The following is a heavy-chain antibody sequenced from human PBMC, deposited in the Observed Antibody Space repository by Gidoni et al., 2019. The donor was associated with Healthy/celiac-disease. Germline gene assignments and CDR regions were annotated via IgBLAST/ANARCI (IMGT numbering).Heavy chain of an antibody. D-gene: IGHD3-10*01. CDR2: INAGNGNT. V-gene: IGHV1-3*01. Sequence: QVQLVQSGAEVKKPGASLKVSCTASGYTFTSYAMHWVRQAPGQRLEWMGWINAGNGNTKDSQKFQGRVTITRDTAASTAYMELSSLRSEDTAVYYCARAGVTMVRGVDPLRYWGQGTLVTVSS. J-gene: IGHJ4*02. CDR3: ARAGVTMVRGVDPLRY. CDR1: GYTFTSYA.